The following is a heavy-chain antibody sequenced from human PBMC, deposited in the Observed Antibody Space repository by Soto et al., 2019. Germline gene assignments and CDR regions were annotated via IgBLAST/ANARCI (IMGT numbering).Heavy chain of an antibody. CDR3: ARDKVTYYDILTGLAGHDY. CDR1: GYTFTSYG. J-gene: IGHJ4*02. Sequence: QVQLVQSGAEVKKPGASVKVSCKASGYTFTSYGISWVRQAPGQGLEWMGWISAYNGNTNYAQKLQGRVTMTTDTSXSXAXXELRSLRSDDTAVYYCARDKVTYYDILTGLAGHDYWGQGTLVTVSS. CDR2: ISAYNGNT. V-gene: IGHV1-18*01. D-gene: IGHD3-9*01.